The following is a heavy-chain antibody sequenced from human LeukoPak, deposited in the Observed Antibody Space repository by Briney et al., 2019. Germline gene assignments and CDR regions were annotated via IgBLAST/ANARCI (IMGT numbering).Heavy chain of an antibody. CDR3: ARGPPGRVYDSSKRGLFDP. CDR2: INPSGTST. J-gene: IGHJ5*02. Sequence: GASVTVSCKASGYTFTTYYIHWVRQAPRQGLEWMGVINPSGTSTTYAQKFQGRVTMTRDTSTITVYMELSSLRSEDTAMYYCARGPPGRVYDSSKRGLFDPWGQGTLVTVSS. D-gene: IGHD3-22*01. CDR1: GYTFTTYY. V-gene: IGHV1-46*01.